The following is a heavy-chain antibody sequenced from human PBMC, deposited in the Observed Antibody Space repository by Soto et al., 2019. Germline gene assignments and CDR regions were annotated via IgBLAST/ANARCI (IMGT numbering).Heavy chain of an antibody. J-gene: IGHJ5*02. Sequence: EVQLVESGGGLVKAGGSLRLSCAASGFTFNRYSTTWVRQAPGKGLEWVSSISSSGDYRYYADSMRGRFTISRDNAKNSLYLQMNSLRAEDTAVYYCARDLGSETFDPWGQGTLVTVSS. V-gene: IGHV3-21*04. CDR2: ISSSGDYR. D-gene: IGHD3-10*01. CDR1: GFTFNRYS. CDR3: ARDLGSETFDP.